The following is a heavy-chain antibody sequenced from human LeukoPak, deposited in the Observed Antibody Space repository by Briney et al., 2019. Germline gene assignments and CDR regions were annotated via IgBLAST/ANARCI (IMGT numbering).Heavy chain of an antibody. Sequence: GGSLRLSCAVSGITLSNYGMSWVRQAPGKGLERVSAISGSGGSTNSADSVKGRFTISRDNSKNTLYLQMNSLRAEDTAVYYCAKSISTSVGRYFDYWGQGALVTVSS. CDR3: AKSISTSVGRYFDY. CDR1: GITLSNYG. V-gene: IGHV3-23*01. CDR2: ISGSGGST. J-gene: IGHJ4*02. D-gene: IGHD6-6*01.